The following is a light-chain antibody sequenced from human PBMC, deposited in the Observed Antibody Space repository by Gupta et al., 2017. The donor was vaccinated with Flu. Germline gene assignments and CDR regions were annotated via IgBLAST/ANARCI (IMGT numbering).Light chain of an antibody. V-gene: IGKV3-15*01. CDR2: GAS. Sequence: PTTLSVYPGERAPLSCSASQSFSNYLAWYQQKPGQAPRLLIYGASSRATGIPVKFSGSGSGTEFFLTIDKLQSEDSAVYYCQQDNSWPGPFGGGTKVEIK. CDR3: QQDNSWPGP. CDR1: QSFSNY. J-gene: IGKJ4*01.